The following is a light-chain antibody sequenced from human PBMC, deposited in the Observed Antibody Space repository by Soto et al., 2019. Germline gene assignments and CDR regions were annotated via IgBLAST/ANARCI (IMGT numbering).Light chain of an antibody. Sequence: QSVLTQPPSVSGAPGQTITMSCTGSGSNVGASYDVHWYQQLPGTAPKLLIYRNNQRPSGVPDRFSGSKSGTSASLAISGLRSEDEADYYCAAWDDSLRWVFGGGTKLTVL. J-gene: IGLJ3*02. CDR3: AAWDDSLRWV. V-gene: IGLV1-47*01. CDR1: GSNVGASYD. CDR2: RNN.